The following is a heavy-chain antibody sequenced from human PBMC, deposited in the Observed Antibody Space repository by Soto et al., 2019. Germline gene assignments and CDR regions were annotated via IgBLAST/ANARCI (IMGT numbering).Heavy chain of an antibody. J-gene: IGHJ6*02. CDR2: INPNSGGT. CDR1: GYTFTGYY. CDR3: ARGIGLGGQHDMDV. V-gene: IGHV1-2*02. Sequence: ASVKVSCKASGYTFTGYYMHWVRQAPGQGLEWMGWINPNSGGTNYAQKFQGRVTMTRDTSISTAYMELSRLRSDDTAVYYCARGIGLGGQHDMDVWGQGTRVTLSS. D-gene: IGHD1-26*01.